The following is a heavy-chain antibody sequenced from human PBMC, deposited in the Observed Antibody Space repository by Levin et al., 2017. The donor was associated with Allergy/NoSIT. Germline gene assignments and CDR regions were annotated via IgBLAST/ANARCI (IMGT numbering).Heavy chain of an antibody. CDR3: AKPRAVAGTVVFDY. J-gene: IGHJ4*02. V-gene: IGHV3-23*01. D-gene: IGHD6-19*01. CDR2: ISGNGGST. Sequence: PGGSLRLSCAASGFTFSSYAMTWVRQGPGKGLEWVSTISGNGGSTYYSDSVKGRFTISRDNSKNTLYLQMNSLRAEDTAVFYCAKPRAVAGTVVFDYWGQGTLVTVSS. CDR1: GFTFSSYA.